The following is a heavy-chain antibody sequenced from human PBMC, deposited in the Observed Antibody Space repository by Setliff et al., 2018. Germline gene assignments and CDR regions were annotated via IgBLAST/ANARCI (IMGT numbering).Heavy chain of an antibody. CDR1: GFTFRSYW. D-gene: IGHD4-17*01. Sequence: PGGSLRLSCAASGFTFRSYWMSWVRQAPGKGLEWVANIKKDGSIKYYLDSVRGRFTISRDNAKNSLYLQMNGLRAEDTAVYYCSRDLQGSGDYVVDYWGQGTLVTVSS. J-gene: IGHJ4*02. V-gene: IGHV3-7*01. CDR3: SRDLQGSGDYVVDY. CDR2: IKKDGSIK.